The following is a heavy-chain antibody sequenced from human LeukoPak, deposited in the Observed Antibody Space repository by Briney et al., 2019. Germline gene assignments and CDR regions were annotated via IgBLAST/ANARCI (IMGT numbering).Heavy chain of an antibody. CDR2: ISGSGGRT. D-gene: IGHD2-2*01. CDR3: AKDRETYCSCSSCFWDWFDP. J-gene: IGHJ5*02. V-gene: IGHV3-23*01. Sequence: PGGSLRLSCAASGSTFSSYAMSWVRQAPGKGLEWVSTISGSGGRTHYADSVKGRFTISRDNSKNTLYLQMNSLRAEDTAVYYCAKDRETYCSCSSCFWDWFDPWGQRTLVTVSS. CDR1: GSTFSSYA.